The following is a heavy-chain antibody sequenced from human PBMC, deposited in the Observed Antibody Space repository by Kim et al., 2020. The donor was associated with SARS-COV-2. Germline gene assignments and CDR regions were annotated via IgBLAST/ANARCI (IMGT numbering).Heavy chain of an antibody. J-gene: IGHJ4*02. CDR3: AKDRTVTTDCFDY. CDR1: GFTFSSYA. V-gene: IGHV3-33*06. Sequence: GGSLRLSCAASGFTFSSYAMHWVRQAPGKGLEWVAVIWYDGSNKYYADSVKGRFTISRDNSKNTLYLQMNSLRAEDTAVYYCAKDRTVTTDCFDYWGQGTLVTVSS. CDR2: IWYDGSNK. D-gene: IGHD4-17*01.